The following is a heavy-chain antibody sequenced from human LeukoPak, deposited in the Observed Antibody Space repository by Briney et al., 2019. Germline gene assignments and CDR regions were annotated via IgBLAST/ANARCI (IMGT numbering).Heavy chain of an antibody. CDR1: GGTFSSYA. CDR3: ARGLLHGIGYCSSPSCYGMAG. D-gene: IGHD2-2*01. V-gene: IGHV1-69*04. Sequence: SVKVSCKASGGTFSSYAISCVRQAPGQGLEWMGRIIPILGIANYAQKFQGRVTITADESTSTAYMELSSLRSEDTAVYYCARGLLHGIGYCSSPSCYGMAGWGQGSTVTVSS. CDR2: IIPILGIA. J-gene: IGHJ6*02.